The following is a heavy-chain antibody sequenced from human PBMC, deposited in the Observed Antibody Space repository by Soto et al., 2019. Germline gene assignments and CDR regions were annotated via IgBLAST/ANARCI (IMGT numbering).Heavy chain of an antibody. V-gene: IGHV1-69*01. CDR1: GGTFSSYA. D-gene: IGHD3-22*01. CDR3: ASSGGDSSGYYYGGY. J-gene: IGHJ4*02. Sequence: QVQLVQSGAEVQKPGSSVKVSCKASGGTFSSYAISWVRQAPGQGLEWMGGIIPIFGTANYAQKFQGRVTITADESTSTADMELSSLRSEDTAVYYCASSGGDSSGYYYGGYWGQGTLVTVSS. CDR2: IIPIFGTA.